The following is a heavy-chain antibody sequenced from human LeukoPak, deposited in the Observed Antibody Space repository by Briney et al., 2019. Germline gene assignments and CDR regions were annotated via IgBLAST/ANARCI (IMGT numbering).Heavy chain of an antibody. CDR2: IYTSGST. J-gene: IGHJ3*02. CDR1: GGSISSYY. V-gene: IGHV4-4*09. Sequence: PSETRSLTCTVSGGSISSYYWSWIRQPPGKGLEWIGYIYTSGSTNYNPSLKSRVTISVDTSKNQFSLKLSPVTAADTAVYYCARHVDNGGAFDIWGQGTMVTVSS. CDR3: ARHVDNGGAFDI. D-gene: IGHD5-12*01.